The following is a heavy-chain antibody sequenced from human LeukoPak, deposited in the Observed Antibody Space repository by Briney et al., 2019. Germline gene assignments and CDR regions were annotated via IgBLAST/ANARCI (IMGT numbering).Heavy chain of an antibody. D-gene: IGHD2-2*01. J-gene: IGHJ4*01. CDR2: IYYTGTT. V-gene: IGHV4-59*11. Sequence: SETLSLTCTVGGGSLSGHYWGWIPHPPGEGLELVGHIYYTGTTFYNPSLNSRVTITLDTSRNQFSLRLTSVIAADTAVYYCARFSWGCSTASCYLTNWGQGALVTVSS. CDR3: ARFSWGCSTASCYLTN. CDR1: GGSLSGHY.